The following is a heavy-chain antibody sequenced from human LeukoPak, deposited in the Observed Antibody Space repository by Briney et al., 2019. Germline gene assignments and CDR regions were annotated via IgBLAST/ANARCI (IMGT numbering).Heavy chain of an antibody. CDR3: ARDKGLSEVRGVIPQGSFDY. Sequence: GGSLRLSCAASGFTFSSYAMHWVRQAPGKGLEWVAVISYDGSNKYYADSVKGRFTISRDNSKNTLYLQMNSLRAEDTAVYYCARDKGLSEVRGVIPQGSFDYWGQGTLVTVSS. CDR2: ISYDGSNK. V-gene: IGHV3-30-3*01. D-gene: IGHD3-10*01. CDR1: GFTFSSYA. J-gene: IGHJ4*02.